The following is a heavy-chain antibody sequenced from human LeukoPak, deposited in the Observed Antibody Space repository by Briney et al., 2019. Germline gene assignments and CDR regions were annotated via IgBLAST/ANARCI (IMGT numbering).Heavy chain of an antibody. CDR2: ISHGGST. J-gene: IGHJ4*02. D-gene: IGHD5-12*01. CDR3: LNFIAYTIMNY. Sequence: SETLSLTCTVSGDSNTSSSYYWGWIRQPPGKGLEWIGTISHGGSTYYNPSLKSRVSISGDTSKTQFSLTLSSVTAADTAVYYCLNFIAYTIMNYWGQGALVIVSS. CDR1: GDSNTSSSYY. V-gene: IGHV4-39*07.